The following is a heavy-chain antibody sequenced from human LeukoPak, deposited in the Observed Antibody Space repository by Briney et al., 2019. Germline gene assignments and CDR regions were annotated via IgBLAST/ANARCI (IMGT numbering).Heavy chain of an antibody. CDR1: GGSISSYY. CDR3: ARHREMDSYEAFDM. CDR2: IVYSGST. V-gene: IGHV4-59*08. D-gene: IGHD5-24*01. Sequence: SETLSLTCTVSGGSISSYYWSWIRQPPGQGLEWIGFIVYSGSTNYNPSLKSRVTISIDTSNTQLSLKLSSVTAADTAVYYCARHREMDSYEAFDMWGQGTMVTVSS. J-gene: IGHJ3*02.